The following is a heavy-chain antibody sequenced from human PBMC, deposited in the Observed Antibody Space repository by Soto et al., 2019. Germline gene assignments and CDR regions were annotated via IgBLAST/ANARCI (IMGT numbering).Heavy chain of an antibody. V-gene: IGHV3-74*01. D-gene: IGHD3-16*02. CDR2: INDEGTSA. CDR1: VFTFSKHW. Sequence: PVVSLILSCSSSVFTFSKHWIHWVRQAAGKGLVWVSRINDEGTSADYADSVKGLFTISRDNAKNTLFLQMNSLRADDTAVYYCVKVIGTRDYLIIEYWGQGALVTVSS. J-gene: IGHJ4*02. CDR3: VKVIGTRDYLIIEY.